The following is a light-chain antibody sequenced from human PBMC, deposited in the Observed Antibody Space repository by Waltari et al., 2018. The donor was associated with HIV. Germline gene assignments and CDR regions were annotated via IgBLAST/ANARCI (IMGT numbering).Light chain of an antibody. CDR1: QSISSY. CDR2: AAS. J-gene: IGKJ2*03. V-gene: IGKV1-39*01. Sequence: DIQMTQSPSSLSASVGDRVTITCRASQSISSYLNWYQQKPGKAPKLLIYAASSLQSGVPSRFSGRGSETDFTLTISSLQPEDFATYYCQQSYSTHSFGQGTKLEIK. CDR3: QQSYSTHS.